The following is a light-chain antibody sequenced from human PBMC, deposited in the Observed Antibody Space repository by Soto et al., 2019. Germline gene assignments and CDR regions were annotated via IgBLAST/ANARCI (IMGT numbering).Light chain of an antibody. V-gene: IGKV1-5*03. CDR1: QSISSW. CDR2: KAS. CDR3: KQYNPLA. J-gene: IGKJ1*01. Sequence: DIQMTQSPSTLSASVGDRVTITCRASQSISSWLAWYQQKPGKAPKLLIYKASSLESGVPSRFSGSGSGTEFTLTISSLQPDDFATYYCKQYNPLAFGQGTKVEIK.